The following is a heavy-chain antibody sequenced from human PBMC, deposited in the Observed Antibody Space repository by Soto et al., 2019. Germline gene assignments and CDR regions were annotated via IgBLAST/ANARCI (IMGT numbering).Heavy chain of an antibody. Sequence: SGPTLVNPTHTLTLTCTFSGFSLSTSGMCVSWIRQPPGKALEWLALIDWDDDKYYSTSLKTRLTISKDTSKNQVVLTMTNMDPVDTATYYCARTPKTYYYDSSGYLGYYYYGMDVWGQGTTVTVSS. CDR2: IDWDDDK. CDR1: GFSLSTSGMC. J-gene: IGHJ6*02. V-gene: IGHV2-70*01. CDR3: ARTPKTYYYDSSGYLGYYYYGMDV. D-gene: IGHD3-22*01.